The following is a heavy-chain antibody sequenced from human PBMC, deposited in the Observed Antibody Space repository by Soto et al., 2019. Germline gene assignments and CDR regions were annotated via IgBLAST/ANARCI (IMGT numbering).Heavy chain of an antibody. Sequence: QVQLQESGPGLVKPSQTLSLTCTVSGGSISSGNQYWSWIRQHPEKGLEWIGYISYAGTTHYNPSLVSRVTISVDTSKNQFSLKVSSVTAADTAVFYCAREVMEAGDTDAFDIWGQGTVVTVSA. J-gene: IGHJ3*02. CDR3: AREVMEAGDTDAFDI. V-gene: IGHV4-31*03. CDR1: GGSISSGNQY. CDR2: ISYAGTT. D-gene: IGHD6-13*01.